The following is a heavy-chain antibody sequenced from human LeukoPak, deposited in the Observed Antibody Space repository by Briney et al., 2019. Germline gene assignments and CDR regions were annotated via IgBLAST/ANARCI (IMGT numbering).Heavy chain of an antibody. CDR2: ISGSGGST. Sequence: GGSLRLSCAASGFTFSSYAMSWVRQAPGKGLEWVSAISGSGGSTYYADSVKGRFTISRDNSKNTLYLQMNSLRAEDTAVYYCAKWLLWFGELSENWFDPWGQGTLVTVSS. CDR1: GFTFSSYA. J-gene: IGHJ5*02. CDR3: AKWLLWFGELSENWFDP. V-gene: IGHV3-23*01. D-gene: IGHD3-10*01.